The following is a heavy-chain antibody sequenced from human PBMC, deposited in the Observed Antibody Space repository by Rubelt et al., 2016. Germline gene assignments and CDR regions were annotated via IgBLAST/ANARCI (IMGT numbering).Heavy chain of an antibody. J-gene: IGHJ4*02. V-gene: IGHV3-7*01. CDR2: IKEDGSEE. CDR1: GFTFSSYW. CDR3: ARATAGFDY. Sequence: EVQLVESGGGLVQPGGSLRVSCADSGFTFSSYWMSWFRQAPGKGLEWVANIKEDGSEEYYVASVKGRFIISRDNSKNTLYLQMNSLRAEDTAVYYCARATAGFDYWGQGTLVTVSS. D-gene: IGHD6-13*01.